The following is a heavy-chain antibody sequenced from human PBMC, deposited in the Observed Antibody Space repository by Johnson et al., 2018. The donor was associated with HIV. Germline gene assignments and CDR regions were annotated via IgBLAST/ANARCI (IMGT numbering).Heavy chain of an antibody. V-gene: IGHV3-NL1*01. CDR1: GFTFDDYD. J-gene: IGHJ3*02. D-gene: IGHD6-6*01. CDR3: AKDKEYSSSPGAFDI. Sequence: QVQLVESGGGVVQPGRSLRLSCAASGFTFDDYDMSWVRQAPGKGLEWVSVIYSGGSTYYADSVKGRFTISRDNSKNTLYLQMNSLRAEDTAVYYCAKDKEYSSSPGAFDIWGQGTMVTVSS. CDR2: IYSGGST.